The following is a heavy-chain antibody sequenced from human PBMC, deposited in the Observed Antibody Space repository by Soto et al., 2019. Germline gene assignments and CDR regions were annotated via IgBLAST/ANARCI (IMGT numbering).Heavy chain of an antibody. D-gene: IGHD6-13*01. CDR3: AKGARLLEQQLSGLGLYY. V-gene: IGHV3-9*01. J-gene: IGHJ4*02. Sequence: GGSLRLSCAASGFTFDDYAMHWVRQAPGKGLEWVSGISWNSGSIGYADSVKGRFTISRDNAKNSLYLQMNSLRAEDTALYYCAKGARLLEQQLSGLGLYYWGQGTLVTVSS. CDR1: GFTFDDYA. CDR2: ISWNSGSI.